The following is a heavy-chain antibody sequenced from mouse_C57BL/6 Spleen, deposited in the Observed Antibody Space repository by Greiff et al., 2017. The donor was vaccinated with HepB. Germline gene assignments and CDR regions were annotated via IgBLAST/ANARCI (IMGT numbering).Heavy chain of an antibody. D-gene: IGHD1-1*01. V-gene: IGHV1-53*01. Sequence: QVQLQQPGTELVKPGASVKLSCKASGYTFTSYWTHWVKQRPGQGLEWIGNINPSNGGTNYNEKFKSKATLTVDKSSSTAYMQLSSLTSEDSAVYYCARGGYGSSYAMDYWGQGTSVTVSS. J-gene: IGHJ4*01. CDR1: GYTFTSYW. CDR2: INPSNGGT. CDR3: ARGGYGSSYAMDY.